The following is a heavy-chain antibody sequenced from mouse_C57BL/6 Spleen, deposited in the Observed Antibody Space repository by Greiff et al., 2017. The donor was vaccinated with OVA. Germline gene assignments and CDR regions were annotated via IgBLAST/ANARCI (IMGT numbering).Heavy chain of an antibody. CDR1: GYTFTGYW. Sequence: QVQLQQSGAELMKPGASVKLSCKASGYTFTGYWIEWVKQRPGHGLEWIGEILPGSGSTNYNEKFKGKATFTADTSSNTAYMQLSSLTTEDSAIYYYARKVYYGYYEDAMDYWGQGTSVTVSS. CDR3: ARKVYYGYYEDAMDY. V-gene: IGHV1-9*01. J-gene: IGHJ4*01. D-gene: IGHD2-1*01. CDR2: ILPGSGST.